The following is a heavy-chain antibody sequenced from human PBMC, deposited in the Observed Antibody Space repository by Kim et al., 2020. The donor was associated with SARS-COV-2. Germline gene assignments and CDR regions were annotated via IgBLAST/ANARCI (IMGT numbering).Heavy chain of an antibody. Sequence: YTKKLGGRVTMTTDTFKSTVYMELSSLRPEETAVYYCARGRETTVTPLDDWGQGTLVTVSS. D-gene: IGHD4-17*01. CDR3: ARGRETTVTPLDD. J-gene: IGHJ4*02. V-gene: IGHV1-8*01.